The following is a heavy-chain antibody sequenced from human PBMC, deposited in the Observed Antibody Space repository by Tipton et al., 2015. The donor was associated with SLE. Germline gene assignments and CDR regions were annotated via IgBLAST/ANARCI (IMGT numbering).Heavy chain of an antibody. Sequence: SLRLSCAASGFTVSDYYMSWIRQAPGKGLEWILYTNSSGSTVYYEDSVKGRFTFSRDNTKNSVSLQMSSLRVEDTAVYYCASSSGWDPLWYFDLWGRGTLVTVSS. D-gene: IGHD6-19*01. CDR2: TNSSGSTV. V-gene: IGHV3-11*01. CDR3: ASSSGWDPLWYFDL. J-gene: IGHJ2*01. CDR1: GFTVSDYY.